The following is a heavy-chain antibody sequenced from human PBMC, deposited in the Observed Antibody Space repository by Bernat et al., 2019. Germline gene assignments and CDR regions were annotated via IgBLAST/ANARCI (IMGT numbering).Heavy chain of an antibody. J-gene: IGHJ4*02. Sequence: QVQLVQSGAEVKKPGASVKVSYKASGYTFTSYAMHWVRQAPGQRLEWMGWINAGNGNTKYSQKFQGRVTITRDTSASTAYMELSSLRSEDTAVYYCARDFGGRGVRGPFDYWGQGTLVTVSS. D-gene: IGHD3-10*01. CDR1: GYTFTSYA. CDR3: ARDFGGRGVRGPFDY. V-gene: IGHV1-3*01. CDR2: INAGNGNT.